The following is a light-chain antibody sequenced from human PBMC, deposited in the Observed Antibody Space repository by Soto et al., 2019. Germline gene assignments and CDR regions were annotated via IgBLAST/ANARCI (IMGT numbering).Light chain of an antibody. CDR3: TLYVGSGTVV. CDR2: NTT. V-gene: IGLV8-61*01. J-gene: IGLJ2*01. CDR1: SGSVSTSYY. Sequence: QAVVTQEPSFSVSPGGTVILTCGLTSGSVSTSYYPSWYQQSPGLAPRTLIYNTTTRSSGVPDRLSGSILGNKGALTITGAQSDDETDYLCTLYVGSGTVVFGGGTKLTVL.